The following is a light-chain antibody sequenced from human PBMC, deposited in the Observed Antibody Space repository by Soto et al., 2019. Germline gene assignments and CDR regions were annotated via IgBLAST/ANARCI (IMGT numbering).Light chain of an antibody. J-gene: IGLJ2*01. CDR3: SSYTSSSTQV. CDR2: DVS. CDR1: SSDVGGYNY. Sequence: QSALPQPASVSGSPGQSITISCTGTSSDVGGYNYVSWYQQHPGKAPKLMIYDVSHRPSGVSNRFSGSKSGNTASLTISGLQAEYEADYYCSSYTSSSTQVFGGGTKLTVL. V-gene: IGLV2-14*01.